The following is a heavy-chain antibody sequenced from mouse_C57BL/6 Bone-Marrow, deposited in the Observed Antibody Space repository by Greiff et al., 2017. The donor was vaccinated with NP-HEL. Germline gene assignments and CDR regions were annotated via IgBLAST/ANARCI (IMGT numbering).Heavy chain of an antibody. V-gene: IGHV1-54*01. Sequence: QVQLQQSGAELVRPGTSVKVSCKASGYAFPTSLLELVKHRPGQGLEWIGVITPGSGGPNYTEKFKGKATLTADKSSSTAYMQLSSLTSEDSAVYFCARDRYWYFDVWGTGTTVTVSS. J-gene: IGHJ1*03. CDR3: ARDRYWYFDV. CDR1: GYAFPTSL. CDR2: ITPGSGGP.